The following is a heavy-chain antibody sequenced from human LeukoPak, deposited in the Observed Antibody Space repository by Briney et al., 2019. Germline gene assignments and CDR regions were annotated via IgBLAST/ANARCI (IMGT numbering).Heavy chain of an antibody. J-gene: IGHJ4*02. CDR2: INLDGSEK. Sequence: SGGSLRLSCAASEFSVGSNYMTWVRQAPGKGLEWVANINLDGSEKYYVDSVKGRFTISRDNAKNSLYLQMNSLRAEDTAVYYCARGITSGPRRYDVRNFDYWGQGTPVTVSS. V-gene: IGHV3-7*01. D-gene: IGHD5-12*01. CDR1: EFSVGSNY. CDR3: ARGITSGPRRYDVRNFDY.